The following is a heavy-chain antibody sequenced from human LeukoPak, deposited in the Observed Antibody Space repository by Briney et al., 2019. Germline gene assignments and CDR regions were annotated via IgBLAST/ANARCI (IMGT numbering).Heavy chain of an antibody. CDR3: ARSRYCTNGVCYSYGGYYYYYYMDV. CDR2: IYYSGST. J-gene: IGHJ6*03. D-gene: IGHD2-8*01. Sequence: SETLSLTCTVSGGSISSYYWSWIRQPPGKGLEWIGYIYYSGSTNYNPSLKSRVAISVDTSKNQFSLKLSSVTAADTAVYYCARSRYCTNGVCYSYGGYYYYYYMDVWGKGTTVTVSS. CDR1: GGSISSYY. V-gene: IGHV4-59*01.